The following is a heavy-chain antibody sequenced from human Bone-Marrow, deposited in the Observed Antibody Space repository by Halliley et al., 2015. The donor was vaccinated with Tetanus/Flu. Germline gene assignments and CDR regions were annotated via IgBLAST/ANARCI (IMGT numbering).Heavy chain of an antibody. CDR1: GYSFTTYW. CDR3: AALIAASHFTDY. CDR2: IYPGDSDT. D-gene: IGHD6-13*01. J-gene: IGHJ4*02. V-gene: IGHV5-51*01. Sequence: QLVQSGAEVKKPGESLKISCKGSGYSFTTYWIGWVRQVPGKGLELMGIIYPGDSDTRYSPSFQGQVIISADKSVSTAYLQWSTLKASGTAVYYCAALIAASHFTDYWGQGTLVTVSS.